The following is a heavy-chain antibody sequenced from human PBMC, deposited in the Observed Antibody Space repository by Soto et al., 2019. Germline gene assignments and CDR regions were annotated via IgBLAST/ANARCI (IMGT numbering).Heavy chain of an antibody. CDR2: ISAYNGNT. CDR3: ESDAPTIAAQDDY. D-gene: IGHD6-13*01. CDR1: GYTFPSYG. J-gene: IGHJ4*02. V-gene: IGHV1-18*01. Sequence: QVQLVQSGAEVKKPGASVKVSCKASGYTFPSYGISWVRQAPGQGLEWMGWISAYNGNTNYAQKLQERAAMTPDTSTITAYVQRSSLRSDDTAVYYCESDAPTIAAQDDYGGQGTLVTVSS.